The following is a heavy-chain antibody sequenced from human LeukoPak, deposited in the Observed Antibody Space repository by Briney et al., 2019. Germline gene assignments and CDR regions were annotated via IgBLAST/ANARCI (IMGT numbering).Heavy chain of an antibody. CDR1: GFAFSSYW. J-gene: IGHJ4*02. D-gene: IGHD3-22*01. Sequence: GGSLRLSCAASGFAFSSYWMSWVRQAQGKGLEWVANIKQDGSEKYYVDSVKGRFTISRDNAKHSLYLQMNSLRAEDTAVYYCARGITYDSSGYYLLDYWGQGTLVTVSS. V-gene: IGHV3-7*05. CDR2: IKQDGSEK. CDR3: ARGITYDSSGYYLLDY.